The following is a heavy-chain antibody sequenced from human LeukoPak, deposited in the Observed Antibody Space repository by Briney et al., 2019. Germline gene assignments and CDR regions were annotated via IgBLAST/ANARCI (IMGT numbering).Heavy chain of an antibody. CDR3: AKPISGGLAVTADWFDP. CDR1: GFAFTFHA. Sequence: GGSLRLSCAASGFAFTFHAMSWLRQPPGEGLEWVSTINANSGTTSYAASVRGRFTISRDNSKNTLYLQVNSLRADDTAVYYCAKPISGGLAVTADWFDPWGQGTLVVVSS. V-gene: IGHV3-23*01. D-gene: IGHD6-19*01. J-gene: IGHJ5*01. CDR2: INANSGTT.